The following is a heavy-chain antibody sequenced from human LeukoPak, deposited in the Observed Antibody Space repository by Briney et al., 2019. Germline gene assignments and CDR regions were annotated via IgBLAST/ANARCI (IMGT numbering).Heavy chain of an antibody. CDR3: ATGSNSATSDAFDI. V-gene: IGHV4-59*01. J-gene: IGHJ3*02. Sequence: SETLSLTCTVSGGSISSYYWSWIRQPPWKGLEWIGYVHYSGTTNYNPSLKSRVTMSVDTAKNQVSLNLNSVTAADTAVYYCATGSNSATSDAFDIWGQGTMVTVSS. D-gene: IGHD1-26*01. CDR1: GGSISSYY. CDR2: VHYSGTT.